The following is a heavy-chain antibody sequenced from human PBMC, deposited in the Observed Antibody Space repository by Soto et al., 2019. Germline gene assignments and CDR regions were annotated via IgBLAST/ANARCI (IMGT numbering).Heavy chain of an antibody. CDR2: IHLSGRT. J-gene: IGHJ4*02. V-gene: IGHV4-31*03. Sequence: SETLSLTCSVSGASFSSGDYWSWIRQHPERGLEWIGNIHLSGRTYYNPSLEGRVIISLDRSKNQFSLNLYSVTAADTAVYYCARDGRGYLIGYWGQGALVTVS. CDR3: ARDGRGYLIGY. CDR1: GASFSSGDY. D-gene: IGHD3-22*01.